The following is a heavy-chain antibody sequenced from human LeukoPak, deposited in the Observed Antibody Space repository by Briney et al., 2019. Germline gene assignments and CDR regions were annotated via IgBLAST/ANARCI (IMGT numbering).Heavy chain of an antibody. CDR2: IKSDGSST. Sequence: GGSLRLSCGASGXTFSSYWMHWVRQAPGQGLVWVARIKSDGSSTAYADSVKGRFTISRDNAKNTLSLQMNSLRAEDTAMYFCVKEGVVCSSTSCYLVAFDVWGQGTMVTVSS. J-gene: IGHJ3*01. V-gene: IGHV3-74*01. CDR1: GXTFSSYW. CDR3: VKEGVVCSSTSCYLVAFDV. D-gene: IGHD2-2*01.